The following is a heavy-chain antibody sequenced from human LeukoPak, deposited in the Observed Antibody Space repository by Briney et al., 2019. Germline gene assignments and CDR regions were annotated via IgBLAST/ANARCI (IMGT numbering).Heavy chain of an antibody. Sequence: GGSLRLSCAASGFTFNSYAMHWVRQAPGKGLEWVAVISYDGSNKYYADSVKGRFTISRDNSKNTLYLQMNSLRAEDTAVYYCARTGKSSSWLYDYWGQGTLVTVSS. CDR3: ARTGKSSSWLYDY. D-gene: IGHD6-13*01. V-gene: IGHV3-30*04. CDR1: GFTFNSYA. CDR2: ISYDGSNK. J-gene: IGHJ4*02.